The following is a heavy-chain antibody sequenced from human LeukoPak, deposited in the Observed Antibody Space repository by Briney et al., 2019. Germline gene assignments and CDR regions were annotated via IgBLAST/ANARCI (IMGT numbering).Heavy chain of an antibody. Sequence: PSETLSLTCTVSGGSISRYTWTWIRQPAGKGLEWIGRTYTSGTTNYNPSLKSRFTMSVDTSKNQFSLKLSSVTVADTAVYYCARGNNWNDHDAFDIWGQGTMVTVSS. J-gene: IGHJ3*02. CDR2: TYTSGTT. D-gene: IGHD1-1*01. CDR1: GGSISRYT. V-gene: IGHV4-4*07. CDR3: ARGNNWNDHDAFDI.